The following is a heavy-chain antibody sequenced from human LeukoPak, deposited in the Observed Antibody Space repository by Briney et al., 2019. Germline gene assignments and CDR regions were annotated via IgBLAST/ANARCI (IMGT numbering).Heavy chain of an antibody. CDR2: IWYDGSNK. J-gene: IGHJ4*02. Sequence: GRSLRLSCAASGFTFSSYGMHWVRQAPGKGLEWVAVIWYDGSNKYYADSVKGRFTISRDNSKNTLYLQMNSLRAEDTAVYYCAREYCSSTSCFFSYWGQGTLVTVSS. CDR1: GFTFSSYG. V-gene: IGHV3-33*01. D-gene: IGHD2-2*01. CDR3: AREYCSSTSCFFSY.